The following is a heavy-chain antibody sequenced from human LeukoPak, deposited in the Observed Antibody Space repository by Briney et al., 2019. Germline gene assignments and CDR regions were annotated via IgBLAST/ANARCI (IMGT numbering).Heavy chain of an antibody. CDR2: IYYSGST. J-gene: IGHJ4*02. D-gene: IGHD3-16*02. Sequence: SETLSLTCTVSGGSISSSSYYWGWIRQPPGKGLEWIGNIYYSGSTYYNPSLKSRVTISVDTSNNQFSLKLSSVTAADTAVYYCARAYDYVWGSYRASFDYWGQGTLVTVSS. CDR3: ARAYDYVWGSYRASFDY. CDR1: GGSISSSSYY. V-gene: IGHV4-39*01.